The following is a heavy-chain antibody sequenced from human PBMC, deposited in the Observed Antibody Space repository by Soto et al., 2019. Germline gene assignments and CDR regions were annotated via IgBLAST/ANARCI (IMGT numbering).Heavy chain of an antibody. J-gene: IGHJ6*02. D-gene: IGHD1-20*01. CDR2: IYHSGGT. CDR1: GDSISGGGCY. CDR3: ARDNRITVYPANVAYGMDV. Sequence: SLTLSLTCTLSGDSISGGGCYLSWVCQRPGKSLEWIGCIYHSGGTHYNPSLKSRFTISVDKSKNQFSLRLTSVTAADTAVYYCARDNRITVYPANVAYGMDVWGPGTSVTV. V-gene: IGHV4-31*03.